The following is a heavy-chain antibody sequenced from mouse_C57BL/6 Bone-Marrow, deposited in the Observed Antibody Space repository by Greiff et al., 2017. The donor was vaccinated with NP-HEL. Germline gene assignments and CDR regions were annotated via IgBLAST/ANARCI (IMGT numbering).Heavy chain of an antibody. CDR3: AKNDYDARGWFAY. CDR1: GYTFTSYW. Sequence: QVQLQQSGAELAKPGASVKLSCKASGYTFTSYWMHWVKQRPGQGLEWIGYINPSSGYPKYNQKFKDKATLTADKSSSTAYMQLSSLTYEDSAVYYCAKNDYDARGWFAYWGQGTLVTVSA. J-gene: IGHJ3*01. V-gene: IGHV1-7*01. CDR2: INPSSGYP. D-gene: IGHD2-4*01.